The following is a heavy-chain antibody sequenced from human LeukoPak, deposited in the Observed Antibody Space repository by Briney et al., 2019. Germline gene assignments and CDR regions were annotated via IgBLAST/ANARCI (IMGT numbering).Heavy chain of an antibody. CDR2: IQSSGST. Sequence: SETLSLTCTVSGGSIRSYYWSGVRQPAGKGLEWIGRIQSSGSTNHNPSLKSRVTMSVDTSKFQFSLMLTSVTAADTALNYCARGVSPLDYWGQGTLVTVSS. D-gene: IGHD2-8*01. CDR3: ARGVSPLDY. J-gene: IGHJ4*02. CDR1: GGSIRSYY. V-gene: IGHV4-4*07.